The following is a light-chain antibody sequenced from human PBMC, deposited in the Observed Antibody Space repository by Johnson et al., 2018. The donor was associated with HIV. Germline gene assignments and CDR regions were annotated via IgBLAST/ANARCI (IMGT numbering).Light chain of an antibody. Sequence: QSVLTQPPSVSAAPGQKVTISCSGSSSNIGNNYVSWYQQVPGATPKLLIYDNNKRPSGIPDRFSGSKSGTSATLGITGLQTGAEADYYCGTWDSSLSAGEYVFGTGTKVSVL. J-gene: IGLJ1*01. CDR2: DNN. CDR1: SSNIGNNY. CDR3: GTWDSSLSAGEYV. V-gene: IGLV1-51*01.